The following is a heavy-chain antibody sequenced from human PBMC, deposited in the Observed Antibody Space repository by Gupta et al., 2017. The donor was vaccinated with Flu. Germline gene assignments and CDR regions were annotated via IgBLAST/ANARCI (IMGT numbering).Heavy chain of an antibody. V-gene: IGHV4-31*02. CDR3: AKDSNMNWCFT. Sequence: NWILQHRGRAPEWIGQISFSGTTSYNPSLKSRISISVDTSQNQFSLRLRSVTVADTAVYYCAKDSNMNWCFTWGQGTLVTVSS. CDR2: ISFSGTT. J-gene: IGHJ5*02. D-gene: IGHD2-8*02.